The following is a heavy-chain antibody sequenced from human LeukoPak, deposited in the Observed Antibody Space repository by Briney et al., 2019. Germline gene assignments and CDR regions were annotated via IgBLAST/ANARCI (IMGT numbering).Heavy chain of an antibody. CDR2: ISSSRSTI. D-gene: IGHD2-15*01. CDR1: GFTFSSYS. CDR3: ARWGVVVAATQLA. Sequence: PGGALRLSCAASGFTFSSYSMNWVRQAPGKGLEGVSYISSSRSTIYYADSVKGRFTISRDNAKNSLYLQMNSLRAEDTAVYYCARWGVVVAATQLAWGQGTLVTVSS. V-gene: IGHV3-48*01. J-gene: IGHJ5*02.